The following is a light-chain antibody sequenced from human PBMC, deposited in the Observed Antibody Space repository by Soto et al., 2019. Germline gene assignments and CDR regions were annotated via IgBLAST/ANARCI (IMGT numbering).Light chain of an antibody. CDR2: GNN. V-gene: IGLV1-40*01. J-gene: IGLJ1*01. CDR3: QSHDSTLSXRYV. CDR1: SSNIVADYG. Sequence: QSVLTQPPSVSWAPGQRVTISCTGSSSNIVADYGVHWYQQRPGTAHKLLIFGNNNRPSGVTDRFSGSKSGTSASLAITGLQAEDEGDYYCQSHDSTLSXRYVVGTWTKVXV.